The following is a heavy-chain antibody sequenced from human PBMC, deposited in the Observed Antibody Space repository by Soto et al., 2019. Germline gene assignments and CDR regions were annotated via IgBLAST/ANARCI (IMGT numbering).Heavy chain of an antibody. CDR1: GESVSSNSAA. D-gene: IGHD3-16*01. Sequence: SQTLSLTCAISGESVSSNSAAWNWIRQSPSRGLEWLGRTYYRSKWYNDYAVSVKSRITINPDTSKNQFSLQLNSVTPEDTAVYYCAREADYDYIWGSYHFDYWGQGTLVTVSS. CDR3: AREADYDYIWGSYHFDY. CDR2: TYYRSKWYN. J-gene: IGHJ4*02. V-gene: IGHV6-1*01.